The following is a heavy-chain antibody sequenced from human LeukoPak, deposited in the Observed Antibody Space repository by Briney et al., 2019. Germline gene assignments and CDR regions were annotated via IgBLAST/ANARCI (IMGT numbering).Heavy chain of an antibody. J-gene: IGHJ4*02. CDR3: AKAGNQWLVRFDY. CDR1: GFTFSSYA. V-gene: IGHV3-23*01. D-gene: IGHD6-19*01. Sequence: GGSLRLSCAASGFTFSSYAMSWVRQAPGKGLEWVSAISGSGGSTYYADSVKGRFTISRDNSKNTLYLQMNSLRAEDTAAYYCAKAGNQWLVRFDYWGQGTLVTVSS. CDR2: ISGSGGST.